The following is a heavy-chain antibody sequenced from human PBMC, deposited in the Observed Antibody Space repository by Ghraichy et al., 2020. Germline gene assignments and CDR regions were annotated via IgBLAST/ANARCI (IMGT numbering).Heavy chain of an antibody. Sequence: GGSLRLSCAASEFTIADYAMAWVRQAAGKGLEWVSLISTSAGDTFYADSVKGRFTISRDNSENTLYLQMNSLRAEDTALYYCTNPGRGYCSSNNCYDGFDIWGQWRMVTVSS. J-gene: IGHJ3*02. CDR2: ISTSAGDT. D-gene: IGHD2-2*01. V-gene: IGHV3-23*01. CDR1: EFTIADYA. CDR3: TNPGRGYCSSNNCYDGFDI.